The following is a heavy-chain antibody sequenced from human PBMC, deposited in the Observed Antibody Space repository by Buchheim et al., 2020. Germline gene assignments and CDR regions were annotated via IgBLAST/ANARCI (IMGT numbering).Heavy chain of an antibody. D-gene: IGHD1-1*01. CDR1: GFTFSSYG. V-gene: IGHV3-33*01. Sequence: QVQLVESGGGVVQPGRSLRLSCAASGFTFSSYGMHWVRQAPGKGLEWVAVIWYDGSNKYYADSVKGRFAISRDNSKNTLYLQMNSLRAEDTAVYYCARDSNDAAGINWFDPWGQGTL. CDR2: IWYDGSNK. CDR3: ARDSNDAAGINWFDP. J-gene: IGHJ5*02.